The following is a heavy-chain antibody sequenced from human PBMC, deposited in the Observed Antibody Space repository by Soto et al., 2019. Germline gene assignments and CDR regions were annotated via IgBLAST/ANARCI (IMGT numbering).Heavy chain of an antibody. CDR1: GFTFSSYG. J-gene: IGHJ6*02. Sequence: GSLRLSCAASGFTFSSYGMHWVRQAPGKGLEWVAVIWYDGSNKYYADSVKGRFTISRDNSKNTLYLQMNSLRAEDTAVYYCAKARAPWIQLWFSTTAYYYYGMDVWGQGTTVTVSS. D-gene: IGHD5-18*01. V-gene: IGHV3-33*06. CDR2: IWYDGSNK. CDR3: AKARAPWIQLWFSTTAYYYYGMDV.